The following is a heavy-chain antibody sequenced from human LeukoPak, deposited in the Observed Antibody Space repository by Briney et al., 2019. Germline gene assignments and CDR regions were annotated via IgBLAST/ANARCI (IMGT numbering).Heavy chain of an antibody. J-gene: IGHJ4*02. CDR1: GGSISSYY. CDR3: ARSSSGWSNFDY. CDR2: IYYSGST. V-gene: IGHV4-59*01. D-gene: IGHD6-19*01. Sequence: ASETLSLTCTVSGGSISSYYWSRIRQPPGKGLEWIGYIYYSGSTNYNPSLKSRVTISVDTSKNQFSLKLSSVTAADTAVYYCARSSSGWSNFDYWGQGTLVTVSS.